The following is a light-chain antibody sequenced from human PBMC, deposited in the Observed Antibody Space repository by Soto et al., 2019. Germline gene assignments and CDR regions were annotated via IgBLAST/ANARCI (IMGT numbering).Light chain of an antibody. J-gene: IGKJ5*01. CDR1: QSIKNY. Sequence: DIQMTQSPSSLSAAIGDRVTITCRASQSIKNYLNWYQHKPGAAPKLLIFGASNLESGVPSRFSGSGSGTEFTLSISSLQPEDFATYYCQQGYSTTPFTFGQGTRVEIK. V-gene: IGKV1-39*01. CDR3: QQGYSTTPFT. CDR2: GAS.